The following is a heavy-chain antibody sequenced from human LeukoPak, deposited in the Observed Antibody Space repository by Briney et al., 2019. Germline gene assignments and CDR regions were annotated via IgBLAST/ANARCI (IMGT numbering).Heavy chain of an antibody. J-gene: IGHJ4*02. CDR1: GFTFDDYA. Sequence: PGGSLRLSCAASGFTFDDYAMHWVRQAPGKGLEWVSGISWNSGSIGYADSVKGRFTISRDNAKNSLYLQMNSLRAEDTALYYCAKDPSSSWYYFDYWGQETLVTVSS. CDR3: AKDPSSSWYYFDY. D-gene: IGHD6-13*01. V-gene: IGHV3-9*01. CDR2: ISWNSGSI.